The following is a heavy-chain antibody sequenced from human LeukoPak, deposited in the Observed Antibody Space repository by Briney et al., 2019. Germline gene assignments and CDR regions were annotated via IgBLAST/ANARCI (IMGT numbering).Heavy chain of an antibody. J-gene: IGHJ6*02. CDR3: ARDQRGYRNGLPYYYYYGMDV. Sequence: PGRSLRLSSADSGFTFSSYAMHWVRQAPGKGLEWVAVISYDGRDKYYADSVKGRVTISRDNSKNTLYLQMNSLRPEDTAVYYCARDQRGYRNGLPYYYYYGMDVWGQGTTVTVSS. CDR2: ISYDGRDK. CDR1: GFTFSSYA. V-gene: IGHV3-30*04. D-gene: IGHD5-18*01.